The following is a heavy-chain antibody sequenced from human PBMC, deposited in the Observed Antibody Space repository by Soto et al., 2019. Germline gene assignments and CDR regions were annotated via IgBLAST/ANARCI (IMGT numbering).Heavy chain of an antibody. V-gene: IGHV3-23*01. CDR1: GFALDSYG. D-gene: IGHD3-16*02. Sequence: EVQLLESGGGLVQPGGSLRLSCAASGFALDSYGMSWVRQAPGRGLDWVSAISGSSGSAYYAGSVKGRFTISRDNSKNTGYLQVNSVRAEDTAIYYCASIRGVIFWGTEYWGQRTRVTGSS. J-gene: IGHJ4*02. CDR3: ASIRGVIFWGTEY. CDR2: ISGSSGSA.